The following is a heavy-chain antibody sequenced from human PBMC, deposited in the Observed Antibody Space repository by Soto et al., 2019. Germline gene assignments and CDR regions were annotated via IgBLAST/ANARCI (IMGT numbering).Heavy chain of an antibody. V-gene: IGHV3-30*18. J-gene: IGHJ4*02. CDR1: GFTFSRYG. D-gene: IGHD4-17*01. Sequence: QVQLVESGGGVVQPGRSLRLSCAASGFTFSRYGMHWVRQAPGKGLEWVAVIAYDGSNKYYADSVKGRFTISRDNSKNTLYLQMNSLRAEDTVVYYCAKDSSCAEQYGECGPFDYWGQGTLVTVSS. CDR3: AKDSSCAEQYGECGPFDY. CDR2: IAYDGSNK.